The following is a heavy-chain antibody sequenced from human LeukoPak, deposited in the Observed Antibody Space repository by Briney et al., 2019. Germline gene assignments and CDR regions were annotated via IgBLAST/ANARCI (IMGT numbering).Heavy chain of an antibody. V-gene: IGHV3-66*01. CDR1: GFTVSSNY. CDR2: IYSGGST. CDR3: ARLRSNSSGWYYYYYMDV. Sequence: GGSLRLSCAASGFTVSSNYMSWVRQAPGKGLKWVSVIYSGGSTYYADSVKGRFTISRDNSKNTLYLQMDSLRAEDTAVYYCARLRSNSSGWYYYYYMDVWGKGTTVTISS. D-gene: IGHD6-19*01. J-gene: IGHJ6*03.